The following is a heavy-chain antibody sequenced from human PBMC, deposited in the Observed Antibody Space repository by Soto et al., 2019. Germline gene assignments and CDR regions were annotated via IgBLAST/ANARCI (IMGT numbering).Heavy chain of an antibody. J-gene: IGHJ3*02. CDR2: IWYDGSNK. CDR3: ARGYGGYYYVVAFDI. D-gene: IGHD3-22*01. Sequence: GGALRLSCAASGFTCSSYVMHWVRQSPGKGLEWVAVIWYDGSNKYYADSVKGRFTISRDNSKNTLYLQMNSLRAEDTAVYYCARGYGGYYYVVAFDIWGQGTMVTVSS. V-gene: IGHV3-33*01. CDR1: GFTCSSYV.